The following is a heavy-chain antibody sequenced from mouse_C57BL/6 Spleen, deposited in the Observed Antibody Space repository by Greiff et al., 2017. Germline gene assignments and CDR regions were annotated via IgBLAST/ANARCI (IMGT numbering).Heavy chain of an antibody. Sequence: QVQLQQPGAELVRPGSSVKLSCKASGYTFTSYWMHWVKQRPIQGLEWIGNIDPSDSATHYNQKFKDKATLTVDNSSSTAYMQLSSLTSEDSAVYYCAREEIMGLLYYFDYWGQGTTLTVSS. CDR1: GYTFTSYW. D-gene: IGHD1-1*01. CDR3: AREEIMGLLYYFDY. J-gene: IGHJ2*01. V-gene: IGHV1-52*01. CDR2: IDPSDSAT.